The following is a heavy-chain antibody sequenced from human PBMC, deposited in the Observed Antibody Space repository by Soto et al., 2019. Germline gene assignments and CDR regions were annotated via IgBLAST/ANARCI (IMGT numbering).Heavy chain of an antibody. Sequence: ASVKVSCKASGYTFTSYYMHWLRQAPGQGLEWMGIINPSGGSTSYAQKFQGRVTMTRDTSTSTVYMELSSLRSEDTAVYYCAREAGARVVRGVIINDNWFDPWGQGTLVTVSS. CDR3: AREAGARVVRGVIINDNWFDP. D-gene: IGHD3-10*01. J-gene: IGHJ5*02. CDR1: GYTFTSYY. CDR2: INPSGGST. V-gene: IGHV1-46*01.